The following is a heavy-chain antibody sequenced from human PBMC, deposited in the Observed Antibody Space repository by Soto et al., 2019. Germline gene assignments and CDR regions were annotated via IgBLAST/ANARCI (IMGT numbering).Heavy chain of an antibody. CDR1: GFSLSTSGVG. J-gene: IGHJ4*02. CDR3: AHRLRFSNSQYYFDY. CDR2: IYWDDDK. D-gene: IGHD6-13*01. V-gene: IGHV2-5*02. Sequence: QITLKESGPTLVKPTQTLTLTCTFSGFSLSTSGVGVGWIRQPPGKALEWLALIYWDDDKRYSPSLKSRLTITKDTSKNNGVLTMTNMDPVDTATYYCAHRLRFSNSQYYFDYWGQGTLVTVSS.